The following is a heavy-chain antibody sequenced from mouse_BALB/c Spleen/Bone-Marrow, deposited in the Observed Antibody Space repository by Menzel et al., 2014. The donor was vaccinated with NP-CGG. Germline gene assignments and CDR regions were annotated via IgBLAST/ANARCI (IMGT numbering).Heavy chain of an antibody. CDR3: AREGGYYYGSRVAWFAY. CDR1: GFSLTSYG. Sequence: VKLVESGPGLVAPSQSLSITCTVSGFSLTSYGVHWVRQHPGKGLEWMGVIWAGGSTNYNSALMSRLSISKDNYKSLVLLKRNSLQTDDTAMYYCAREGGYYYGSRVAWFAYWGQGTLVTVSA. D-gene: IGHD1-1*01. CDR2: IWAGGST. J-gene: IGHJ3*01. V-gene: IGHV2-9*02.